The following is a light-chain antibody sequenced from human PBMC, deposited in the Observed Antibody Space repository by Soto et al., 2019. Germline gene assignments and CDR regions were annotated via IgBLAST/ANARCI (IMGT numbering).Light chain of an antibody. CDR2: DVF. J-gene: IGKJ5*01. CDR3: QQLETYPLT. V-gene: IGKV1-13*02. CDR1: QGISSA. Sequence: AIQVTQSPSSLSASVGDTVTITCRASQGISSAFAWYQQKPGKVPRLLIYDVFNLQSGDPSRFSGSGSGTDFTLTISRLQPEDFATYYCQQLETYPLTFGQGTRLEV.